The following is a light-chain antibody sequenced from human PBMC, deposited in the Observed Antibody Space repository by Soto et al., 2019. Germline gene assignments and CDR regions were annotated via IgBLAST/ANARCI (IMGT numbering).Light chain of an antibody. J-gene: IGLJ1*01. CDR1: KLGDKY. CDR3: QAWDSSTVGYV. V-gene: IGLV3-1*01. Sequence: SYELTQPPSVSLSPGQTASITCSGDKLGDKYACWYQQKPGQSPVLVIYQDSKRPSGIPERFSRSNSGNTATLTISGTQAMDEADYYCQAWDSSTVGYVFGTGTKVTVL. CDR2: QDS.